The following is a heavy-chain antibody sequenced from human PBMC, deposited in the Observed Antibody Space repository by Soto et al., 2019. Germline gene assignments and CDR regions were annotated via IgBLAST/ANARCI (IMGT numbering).Heavy chain of an antibody. CDR2: ILHSGSS. Sequence: QVQLQESGPGLAKPSGTLSLTCAVSGASISSTNWWNWVRQAPGKGPEWIGEILHSGSSNYNPSLECRVTISVDESRNQFSLRLTSVTAADTAVYYCARVLQGCSGTSCYLDIWGQGTMVTASA. CDR3: ARVLQGCSGTSCYLDI. J-gene: IGHJ3*02. V-gene: IGHV4-4*02. CDR1: GASISSTNW. D-gene: IGHD2-2*01.